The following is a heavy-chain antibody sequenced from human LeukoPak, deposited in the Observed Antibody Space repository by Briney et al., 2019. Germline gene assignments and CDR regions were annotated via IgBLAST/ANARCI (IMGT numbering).Heavy chain of an antibody. V-gene: IGHV4-31*03. CDR2: IYYSGST. Sequence: PSETLSLTCTVSGGSISSGGYYWSWIRQHPGKGLEWIEYIYYSGSTYYNPSLKSRVTISVDTSKNQFSLKLSSVTAADTAVYYCARPEKGAFDIWGQGTMVTVSS. CDR3: ARPEKGAFDI. J-gene: IGHJ3*02. CDR1: GGSISSGGYY.